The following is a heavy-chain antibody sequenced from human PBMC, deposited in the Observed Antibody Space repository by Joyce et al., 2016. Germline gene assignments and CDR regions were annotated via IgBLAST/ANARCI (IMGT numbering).Heavy chain of an antibody. CDR3: AREELPALCTDY. Sequence: QVQLVESGGGVVQPGRSLRLSCAASGFTFSNYAMHWVRQAPGKGLGWVAVRSFDGSGKYYADSVKGRFTISRDNFKSTLYLQMNSLNTDDTAVYYCAREELPALCTDYWGQGTLVTVSS. CDR1: GFTFSNYA. J-gene: IGHJ4*02. CDR2: RSFDGSGK. V-gene: IGHV3-30*04. D-gene: IGHD1-7*01.